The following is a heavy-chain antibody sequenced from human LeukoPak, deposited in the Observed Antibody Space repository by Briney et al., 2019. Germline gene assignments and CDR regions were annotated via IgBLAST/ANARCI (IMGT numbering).Heavy chain of an antibody. CDR1: GFTFSNYG. Sequence: GGSLRLSCAASGFTFSNYGMHWVRQAPGKGLEWVASISYDRSDEYNADSVKGRFTISRDNSKNTVYLQMNSLRAEDTAVYYCAKGRMASGSYFDYWGQGTLVTVSS. CDR3: AKGRMASGSYFDY. V-gene: IGHV3-30*18. D-gene: IGHD1-26*01. J-gene: IGHJ4*02. CDR2: ISYDRSDE.